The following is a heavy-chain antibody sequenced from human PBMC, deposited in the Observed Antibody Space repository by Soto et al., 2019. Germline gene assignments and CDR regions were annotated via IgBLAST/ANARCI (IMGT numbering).Heavy chain of an antibody. CDR1: GGSTISSSCY. Sequence: PSATXSLTCTVSGGSTISSSCYWCWMRQPPGKVLEWIGSIYYSGSTYYNPSLKSRVTISVDTSKNQFSLKLSSVTAADTAVYYCERREYRYGHFEYWGQGTLVTVSS. V-gene: IGHV4-39*01. CDR3: ERREYRYGHFEY. CDR2: IYYSGST. D-gene: IGHD5-18*01. J-gene: IGHJ4*02.